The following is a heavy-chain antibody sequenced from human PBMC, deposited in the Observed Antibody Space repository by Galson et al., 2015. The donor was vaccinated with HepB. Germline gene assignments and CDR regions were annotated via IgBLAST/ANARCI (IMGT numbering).Heavy chain of an antibody. CDR1: GFTFSSYW. CDR2: IKQDGSEK. J-gene: IGHJ6*03. D-gene: IGHD3-10*01. V-gene: IGHV3-7*01. Sequence: SLRLSCAASGFTFSSYWMSWVRQAPGKGLEWVANIKQDGSEKYYVDSVKGRFTISRDNAKNSLYLQMNSLRAEDTAVYYCARVRYGLRYYYYYYMDVWGKGTTVTVSS. CDR3: ARVRYGLRYYYYYYMDV.